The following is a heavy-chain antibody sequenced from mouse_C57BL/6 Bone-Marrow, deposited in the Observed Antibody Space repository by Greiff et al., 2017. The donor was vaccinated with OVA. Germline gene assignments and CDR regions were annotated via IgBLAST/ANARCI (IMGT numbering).Heavy chain of an antibody. Sequence: EVKLVESGPELVKPGDSVKISCKASGYSFTGYFMNWVMQSHGKSLEWIGRINPYNGDTFYNQKFKGKATLTVDKSSSTAHMELRSLTSEDSAVYYSARRDYYGSGMDYWGQGTSVTVSS. CDR2: INPYNGDT. D-gene: IGHD1-1*01. V-gene: IGHV1-20*01. CDR1: GYSFTGYF. CDR3: ARRDYYGSGMDY. J-gene: IGHJ4*01.